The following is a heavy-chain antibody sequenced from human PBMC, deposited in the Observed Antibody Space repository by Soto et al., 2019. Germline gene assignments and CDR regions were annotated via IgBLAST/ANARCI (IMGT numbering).Heavy chain of an antibody. CDR2: ISAYNGNT. V-gene: IGHV1-18*01. J-gene: IGHJ6*03. CDR3: ARDRGVAPPVAGNTHYYYYMDV. CDR1: GYSFTNYG. D-gene: IGHD6-19*01. Sequence: QDQLVQSGVEVKKPGASVKVSCKASGYSFTNYGITWVRQAPGQGFEWMGWISAYNGNTNNAQKFQGRVTMTTDASTSKAYLELRSLRSDDTAVYYCARDRGVAPPVAGNTHYYYYMDVWGKGTTVTVSS.